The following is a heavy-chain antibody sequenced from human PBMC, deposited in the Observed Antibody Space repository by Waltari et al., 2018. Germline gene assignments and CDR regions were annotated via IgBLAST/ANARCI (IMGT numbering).Heavy chain of an antibody. V-gene: IGHV4-59*01. CDR2: IYYSGST. CDR1: GGSISSYY. Sequence: QVQLQESGPGLVKPSETLSLTCTVSGGSISSYYWSWIRQPPGKGLEWIGYIYYSGSTNYNPSLKSRVTISVDTSKNQFSLKLSSVTAADTAVYYCARDRLDGQDAFDIWGQGTMVTVSS. CDR3: ARDRLDGQDAFDI. J-gene: IGHJ3*02.